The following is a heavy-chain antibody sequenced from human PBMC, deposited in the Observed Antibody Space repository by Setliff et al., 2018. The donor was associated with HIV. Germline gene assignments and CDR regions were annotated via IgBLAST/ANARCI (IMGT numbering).Heavy chain of an antibody. J-gene: IGHJ4*01. D-gene: IGHD4-17*01. CDR2: IYVTGST. V-gene: IGHV4-61*09. CDR1: GDSIRGSGDY. CDR3: ARLSTCDLRLFEY. Sequence: SETLSLTCSVSGDSIRGSGDYWSWVRQPAGKRPEWIGHIYVTGSTAYKPYLRGRATISLDTSKNQFSLKLTSVTAADTAVYFCARLSTCDLRLFEYWGHGALVTVSS.